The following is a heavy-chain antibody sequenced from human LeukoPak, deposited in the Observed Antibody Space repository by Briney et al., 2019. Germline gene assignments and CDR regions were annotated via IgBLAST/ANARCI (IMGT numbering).Heavy chain of an antibody. CDR1: GFTFDDYG. J-gene: IGHJ6*03. CDR3: ARDRGIAAAPGYYYYYMDV. Sequence: GGSLRLSCVASGFTFDDYGMSWVRQAPGKGLEWVSGINWNGGSTGYADSVKGRFTISRDNAKNSLYLQMNSLRAEDTALYYCARDRGIAAAPGYYYYYMDVWGKGTTVTVSS. CDR2: INWNGGST. V-gene: IGHV3-20*04. D-gene: IGHD6-13*01.